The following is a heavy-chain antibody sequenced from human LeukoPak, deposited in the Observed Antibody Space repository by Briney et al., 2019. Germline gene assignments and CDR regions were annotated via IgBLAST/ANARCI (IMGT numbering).Heavy chain of an antibody. V-gene: IGHV1-46*01. Sequence: GASVKVSCKASGYTFISYYIHWVRQAPGQGLEWMGIINPSGGSTSYAQKFQGRVTMTRDTSTSTVYVELSSLRSEDMAVYYCAREQGSSSSGRYGLDVWGQGTTVTVSS. J-gene: IGHJ6*02. CDR2: INPSGGST. CDR1: GYTFISYY. CDR3: AREQGSSSSGRYGLDV. D-gene: IGHD6-6*01.